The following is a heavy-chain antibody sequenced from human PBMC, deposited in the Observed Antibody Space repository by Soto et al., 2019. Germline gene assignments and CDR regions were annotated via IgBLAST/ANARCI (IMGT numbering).Heavy chain of an antibody. J-gene: IGHJ4*02. D-gene: IGHD2-15*01. CDR2: IYHSGST. V-gene: IGHV4-4*02. Sequence: QVQLQESGPGLVKPSGTLSLTCAVSGGSISSSNWWSWVRQPPGKGLEWIGEIYHSGSTNYNPSLKGRVTISVEKSNNQFSLKLSSVTAADTAVYYCARDRHYLGGQISNYLDYWGQGTLVTVSS. CDR1: GGSISSSNW. CDR3: ARDRHYLGGQISNYLDY.